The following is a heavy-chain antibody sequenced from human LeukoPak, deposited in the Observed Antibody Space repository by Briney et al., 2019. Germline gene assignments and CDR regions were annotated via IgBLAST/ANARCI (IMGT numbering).Heavy chain of an antibody. CDR2: IYYSGST. D-gene: IGHD3-3*01. CDR1: GGSISSYY. Sequence: PSETLSLTCTVSGGSISSYYWSWIRQPPGKGLEWIGYIYYSGSTNYNPSLKSRVTISVDTSKNQFSLKLSSVTAADTAVYYCARQPVRLITIFGVVISGMDVWGQGTTVTVSS. CDR3: ARQPVRLITIFGVVISGMDV. V-gene: IGHV4-59*08. J-gene: IGHJ6*02.